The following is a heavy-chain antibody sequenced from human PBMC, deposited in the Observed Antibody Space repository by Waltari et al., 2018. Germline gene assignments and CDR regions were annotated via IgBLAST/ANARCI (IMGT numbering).Heavy chain of an antibody. V-gene: IGHV3-23*01. CDR1: GFTFSRFA. Sequence: EMQLLESGGGLVQPGGSLRLSCAASGFTFSRFAMNWVRQATGKGLEGVSIINDRGDSTNTADSLKCRCTVSRDNSRDTLYLHMNNLTAEDTAVYYCATRNYLDSWGRGALVTVSS. CDR3: ATRNYLDS. CDR2: INDRGDST. J-gene: IGHJ4*02.